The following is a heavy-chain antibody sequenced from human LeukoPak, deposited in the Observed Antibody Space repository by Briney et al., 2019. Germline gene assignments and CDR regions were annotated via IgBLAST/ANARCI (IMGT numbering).Heavy chain of an antibody. Sequence: GGSLRLSCAASGFTFSSYAMSWVRQAPWKGLEWVSAISGSGGSTYYADSVKGRFTISRDNSKNTLYLQMNSLRAEDTAVYYCAKSEASYYDSSGYIDYWGQGTLVTVSS. CDR3: AKSEASYYDSSGYIDY. D-gene: IGHD3-22*01. CDR2: ISGSGGST. V-gene: IGHV3-23*01. CDR1: GFTFSSYA. J-gene: IGHJ4*02.